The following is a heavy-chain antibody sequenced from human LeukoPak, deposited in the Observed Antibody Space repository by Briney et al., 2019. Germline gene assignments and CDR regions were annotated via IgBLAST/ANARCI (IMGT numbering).Heavy chain of an antibody. CDR2: IYYSGST. CDR3: ARDYYEFWSGYPTYFDY. CDR1: GGSISSISYY. V-gene: IGHV4-39*07. Sequence: SETLSLTRTVSGGSISSISYYWGWIRQPPGKGLEWIRSIYYSGSTYYNPSLKSRVTISVDTSKNQFSLKLSSVTAADRAVYYCARDYYEFWSGYPTYFDYWGQGTLVTVSS. D-gene: IGHD3-3*01. J-gene: IGHJ4*02.